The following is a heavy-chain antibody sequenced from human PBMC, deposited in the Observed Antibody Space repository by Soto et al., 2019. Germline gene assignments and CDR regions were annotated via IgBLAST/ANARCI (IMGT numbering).Heavy chain of an antibody. D-gene: IGHD6-13*01. J-gene: IGHJ4*02. Sequence: EVQLVESGGGLVKPGGSLRLSCAASGFTFSNAWMSWVRQAPGKGLEWVGRIKSKTDGGTTDYAAPVKGRFTISRDDSKNTLYLQMNSLKTEDTAVYYCTTDSKQQLAFHFDYWGQGTLVTVSS. V-gene: IGHV3-15*01. CDR3: TTDSKQQLAFHFDY. CDR1: GFTFSNAW. CDR2: IKSKTDGGTT.